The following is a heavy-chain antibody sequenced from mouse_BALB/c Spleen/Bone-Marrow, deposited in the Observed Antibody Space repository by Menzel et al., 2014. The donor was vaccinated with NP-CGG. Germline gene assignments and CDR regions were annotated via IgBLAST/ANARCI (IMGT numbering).Heavy chain of an antibody. D-gene: IGHD3-3*01. Sequence: LQQSGGGLVQPGGSVKLSCVASGFTFSYYWMNWVRQSPEKGLEWVAEIRLKSYNYATHYAESVKGRFTISRDDSKSSVYLQMNNLTTEDTGIYYCTGGRYFDYWGQGTTLTVSS. CDR2: IRLKSYNYAT. V-gene: IGHV6-6*02. CDR1: GFTFSYYW. J-gene: IGHJ2*01. CDR3: TGGRYFDY.